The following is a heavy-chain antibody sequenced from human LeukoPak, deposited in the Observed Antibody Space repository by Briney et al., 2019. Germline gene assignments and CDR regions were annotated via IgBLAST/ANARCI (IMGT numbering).Heavy chain of an antibody. D-gene: IGHD5-18*01. CDR1: GYTFTGYY. CDR2: INPSGGST. V-gene: IGHV1-46*01. Sequence: ASVKVSCKASGYTFTGYYMHWVRQAPGQGLEWMGIINPSGGSTSYAQKFQGRVTMTRDTSTSTVYMELSSLRSEDTAVYYCAREDTAMDFDYWGQGTLVTVSS. J-gene: IGHJ4*02. CDR3: AREDTAMDFDY.